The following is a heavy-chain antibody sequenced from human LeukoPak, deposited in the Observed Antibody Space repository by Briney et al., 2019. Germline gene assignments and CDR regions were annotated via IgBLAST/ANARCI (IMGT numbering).Heavy chain of an antibody. D-gene: IGHD5-24*01. V-gene: IGHV1-69*01. Sequence: ASVKVSFKASGGTLSNYPIIWVRLAPGRGLECLGGIIPVYGTANYAQMFHGRITLTAQESTATAYMELRRLTSDDTAMYFCATHTGGYNYWWFDIWGQGTLVTVSS. J-gene: IGHJ5*02. CDR2: IIPVYGTA. CDR1: GGTLSNYP. CDR3: ATHTGGYNYWWFDI.